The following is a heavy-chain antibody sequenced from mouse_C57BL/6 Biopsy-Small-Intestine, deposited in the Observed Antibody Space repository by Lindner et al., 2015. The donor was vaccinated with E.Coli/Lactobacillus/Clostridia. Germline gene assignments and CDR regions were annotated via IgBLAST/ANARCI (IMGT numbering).Heavy chain of an antibody. CDR1: GYSFTGYF. V-gene: IGHV1-20*01. CDR2: INPYNGDT. CDR3: ARWAYSNFLFDY. D-gene: IGHD2-5*01. J-gene: IGHJ2*01. Sequence: VQLQESGPKLVKPGASVKISCKASGYSFTGYFMNWVKQSHGKSLEWIGRINPYNGDTFYNQKFKGKATLTVDKSSNTARMELRSLTSEDSAVYYCARWAYSNFLFDYWGQGTTLTVSS.